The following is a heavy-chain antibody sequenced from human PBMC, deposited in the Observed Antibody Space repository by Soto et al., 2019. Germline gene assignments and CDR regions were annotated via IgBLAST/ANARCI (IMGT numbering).Heavy chain of an antibody. CDR2: IYYSGST. CDR1: GGSISSYY. Sequence: SETLSLTCTVSGGSISSYYWSWIRQPPGKGLEWIGYIYYSGSTNYNPSLKSRVTISVDTSKNQFSLKLSSVTAADTAVYYCARGGGDFWSDDYYGMDVWGQGTTVTVSS. J-gene: IGHJ6*02. D-gene: IGHD3-3*01. V-gene: IGHV4-59*01. CDR3: ARGGGDFWSDDYYGMDV.